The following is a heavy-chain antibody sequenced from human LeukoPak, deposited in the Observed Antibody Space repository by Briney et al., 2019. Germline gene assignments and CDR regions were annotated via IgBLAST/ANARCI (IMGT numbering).Heavy chain of an antibody. D-gene: IGHD4-17*01. J-gene: IGHJ4*02. CDR1: GGTFSSYA. CDR2: IIPIFGTA. Sequence: ASVKVSCKASGGTFSSYAISWVRQAPGQGLEWMGGIIPIFGTANYAQKLQGRVTMTTDTSTSTAYMELRSLRSDDTAVYYCASNDYGDYGSGYWGQGTLVTVSS. CDR3: ASNDYGDYGSGY. V-gene: IGHV1-69*05.